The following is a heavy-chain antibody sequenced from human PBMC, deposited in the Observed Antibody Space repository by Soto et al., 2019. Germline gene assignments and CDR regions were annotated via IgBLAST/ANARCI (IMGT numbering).Heavy chain of an antibody. Sequence: GGSLRLSCAASQITVSNNYMIWVRQAPGKGLEWVSIIYSGGSTYYADSVKGRFTISRDNSKNTLYLQMNSLRAEDTAVYYCARSPTVRGVTLYFDYWGQGTLVTVSS. J-gene: IGHJ4*02. V-gene: IGHV3-53*01. CDR2: IYSGGST. CDR3: ARSPTVRGVTLYFDY. CDR1: QITVSNNY. D-gene: IGHD3-10*01.